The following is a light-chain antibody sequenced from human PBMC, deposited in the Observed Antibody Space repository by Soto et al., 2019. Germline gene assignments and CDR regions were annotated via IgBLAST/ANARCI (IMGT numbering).Light chain of an antibody. Sequence: DTQMTQSPSTLSASVGDRVTITCRASQSISSWLAWYQHTPGKAPNLLIYKASSLESGVPSRFSGSGSGTEFTLTVSSLQPDDFAAYYCQQYDSYPLTFGGGTKVEIK. CDR2: KAS. J-gene: IGKJ4*01. V-gene: IGKV1-5*03. CDR3: QQYDSYPLT. CDR1: QSISSW.